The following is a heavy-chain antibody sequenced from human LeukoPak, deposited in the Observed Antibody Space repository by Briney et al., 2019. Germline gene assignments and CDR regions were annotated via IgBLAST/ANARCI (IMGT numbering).Heavy chain of an antibody. J-gene: IGHJ4*02. CDR3: AKGTSSSCYSAPNY. CDR2: ICSNDNNT. CDR1: GFTFSSYA. D-gene: IGHD2-15*01. V-gene: IGHV3-23*01. Sequence: GGSLRLSCAASGFTFSSYAMNWVRQAPGKELEWVSAICSNDNNTYYANSVKGRFTISRDNSKSTLSLQLNSLRAEDTAVYYCAKGTSSSCYSAPNYWGQGTLVTVSS.